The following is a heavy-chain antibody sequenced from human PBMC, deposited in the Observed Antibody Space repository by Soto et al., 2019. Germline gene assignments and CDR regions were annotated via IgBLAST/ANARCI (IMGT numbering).Heavy chain of an antibody. CDR2: MNPNSGNT. CDR1: GYTLTSYD. V-gene: IGHV1-8*01. J-gene: IGHJ6*03. Sequence: ASVKVSCKASGYTLTSYDINWVRQATGQGLEWMGWMNPNSGNTGYAQKFQGRVTMTRNTSISTAYMELSSLRSEDTAVYYCARVWEYSSSWYARYYYYYYYMDVWGKGTTVTVSS. CDR3: ARVWEYSSSWYARYYYYYYYMDV. D-gene: IGHD6-13*01.